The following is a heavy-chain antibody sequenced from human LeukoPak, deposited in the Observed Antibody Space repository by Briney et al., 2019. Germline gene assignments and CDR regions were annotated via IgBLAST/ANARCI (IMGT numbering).Heavy chain of an antibody. Sequence: GGSLRLSCAASGFTFSSYAMSWVRQAPGKGLEWVSSISSSSSYIYYADSVKGRFTISRDNAKNSLYLQMNSLRAEDTAVYYCARSMSGAFDYWGQGTLVTVSS. CDR3: ARSMSGAFDY. CDR1: GFTFSSYA. CDR2: ISSSSSYI. D-gene: IGHD2/OR15-2a*01. J-gene: IGHJ4*02. V-gene: IGHV3-21*01.